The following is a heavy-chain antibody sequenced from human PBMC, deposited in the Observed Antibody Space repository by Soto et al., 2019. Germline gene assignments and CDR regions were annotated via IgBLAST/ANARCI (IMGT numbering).Heavy chain of an antibody. D-gene: IGHD6-19*01. Sequence: SETLSLTCTVSGGSISTYYWSWIRQPPGKGLEWIGYSYYSGRTSYNPSLKSRVTTSVDTSKNQFSLKLTSVTAADTAGYYCARHGLDSLAGAFYFDYWGQGALVTVSS. CDR2: SYYSGRT. V-gene: IGHV4-59*08. CDR1: GGSISTYY. J-gene: IGHJ4*02. CDR3: ARHGLDSLAGAFYFDY.